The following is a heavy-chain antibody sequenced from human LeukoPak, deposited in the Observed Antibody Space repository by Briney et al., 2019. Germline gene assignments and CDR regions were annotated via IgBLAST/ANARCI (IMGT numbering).Heavy chain of an antibody. J-gene: IGHJ4*02. CDR2: IYTSGTI. CDR3: ARKDGDF. CDR1: GVTISAYF. V-gene: IGHV4-4*07. Sequence: SETLSLTCTVSGVTISAYFWTWIRQPAGKGLEWIGRIYTSGTINYNPSLESRLTMSLDTSKNQISLRLSSVTAADTGVYYCARKDGDFWGQGTLVTVSS.